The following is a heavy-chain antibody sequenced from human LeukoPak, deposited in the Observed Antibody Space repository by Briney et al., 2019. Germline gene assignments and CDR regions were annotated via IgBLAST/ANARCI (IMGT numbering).Heavy chain of an antibody. CDR2: INPTGGST. Sequence: ASVKVSCKASGYTFTSYYMHWVRQAPGQGLEWMGLINPTGGSTGYAQKFQGRVTMTRDMSTSTDYMELSRLRSDDTAVYYCARDISVAAAGPNYWGQGTLVTVSS. CDR3: ARDISVAAAGPNY. CDR1: GYTFTSYY. D-gene: IGHD6-13*01. J-gene: IGHJ4*02. V-gene: IGHV1-46*01.